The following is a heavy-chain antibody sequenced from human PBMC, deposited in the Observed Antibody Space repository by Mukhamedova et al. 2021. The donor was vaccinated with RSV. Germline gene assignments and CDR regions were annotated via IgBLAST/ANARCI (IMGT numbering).Heavy chain of an antibody. V-gene: IGHV3-23*01. Sequence: EWVSAISNSGDYRLHADSVKGRFTISRDNSRDTLSLQMNSLRAEDTAIYYCAKGGLAVGYAFHTWVQGTMVTVSS. CDR3: AKGGLAVGYAFHT. CDR2: ISNSGDYR. J-gene: IGHJ3*02. D-gene: IGHD6-19*01.